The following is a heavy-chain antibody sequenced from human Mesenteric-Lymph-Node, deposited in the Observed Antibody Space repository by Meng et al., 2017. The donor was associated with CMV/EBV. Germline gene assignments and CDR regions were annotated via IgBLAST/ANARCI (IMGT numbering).Heavy chain of an antibody. V-gene: IGHV3-48*03. CDR3: ARDLSGLGGLWAGTTWGY. CDR2: ITASGSGI. CDR1: GFTFSSYE. D-gene: IGHD1-7*01. J-gene: IGHJ6*02. Sequence: GGSLRLSCAASGFTFSSYEMNWVRQAPGKGLEWVSYITASGSGIYYADSVRGRFSVSRDNAKNSLYLHMNSLRAEDTAVYYCARDLSGLGGLWAGTTWGYWGQGTTVTVSS.